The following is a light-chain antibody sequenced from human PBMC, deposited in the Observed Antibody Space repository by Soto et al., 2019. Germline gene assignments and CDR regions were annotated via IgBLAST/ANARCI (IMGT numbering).Light chain of an antibody. Sequence: EIVMTQSPATLSVCPVERATLSCRASQNIRSNLAWYQQKPGQPPTLLVSDASTRARNIPARFSGSGSGTEFTLTISSLQTDDFSTYYCKQYHSYWKFGQGAKVDIK. CDR1: QNIRSN. J-gene: IGKJ1*01. CDR2: DAS. V-gene: IGKV3-15*01. CDR3: KQYHSYWK.